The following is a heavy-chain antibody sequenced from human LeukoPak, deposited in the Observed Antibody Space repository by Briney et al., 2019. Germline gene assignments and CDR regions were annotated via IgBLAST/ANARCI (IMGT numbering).Heavy chain of an antibody. J-gene: IGHJ4*02. CDR2: IYYSGST. Sequence: PSETLSLTCTVSGGSISSGGYYWSWIRQHPGKGLEWIGYIYYSGSTYYNPSLKSRVTISVDTSKNQFSLKLSSVTAADTAVYYCARAGGYYGDYKVIDYWGQGTLVTVSS. CDR3: ARAGGYYGDYKVIDY. CDR1: GGSISSGGYY. V-gene: IGHV4-31*03. D-gene: IGHD4-17*01.